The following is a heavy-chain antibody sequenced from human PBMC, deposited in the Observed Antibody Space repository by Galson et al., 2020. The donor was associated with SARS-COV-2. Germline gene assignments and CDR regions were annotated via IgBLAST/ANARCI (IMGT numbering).Heavy chain of an antibody. CDR2: INSAGNNT. J-gene: IGHJ4*02. CDR1: GFTFSSYW. D-gene: IGHD1-26*01. CDR3: TATRAY. Sequence: GGSLRLSFTASGFTFSSYWIHWVRQAPGKGLLWVSRINSAGNNTSYADSVKGRFTISRDNAKNTLYLQMNSRSAEDTAVYYCTATRAYWGQGTLVTVSS. V-gene: IGHV3-74*01.